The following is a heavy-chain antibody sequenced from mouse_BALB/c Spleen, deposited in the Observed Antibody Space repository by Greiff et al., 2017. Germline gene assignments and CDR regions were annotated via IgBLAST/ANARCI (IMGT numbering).Heavy chain of an antibody. Sequence: QVQLQQSGPGLVQPSQSLSITCTVSGFSLTSYGVHWVRQSPGKGLEWLGVIWSGGSTDYNAAFISRLSISKDNSKSQVFFKMNSLQANDTAIYYCARNSGGNYGNWYFDVWGAGTTVTVSS. J-gene: IGHJ1*01. CDR2: IWSGGST. V-gene: IGHV2-2*02. CDR1: GFSLTSYG. CDR3: ARNSGGNYGNWYFDV. D-gene: IGHD2-1*01.